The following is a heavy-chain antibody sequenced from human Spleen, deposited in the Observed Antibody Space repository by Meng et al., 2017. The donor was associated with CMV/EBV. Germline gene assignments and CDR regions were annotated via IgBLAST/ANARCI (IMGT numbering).Heavy chain of an antibody. D-gene: IGHD5-24*01. CDR3: ADIEL. J-gene: IGHJ2*01. Sequence: GGPLRLSCEASGFTFSRYAMSGVSQVPGKGLEWVSSISGGGDRKYHEDSVKGGLTIARDNTKNNLYLQMNNLRAEDTAVYYCADIELWGRGTLVTVSS. CDR2: ISGGGDRK. CDR1: GFTFSRYA. V-gene: IGHV3-23*01.